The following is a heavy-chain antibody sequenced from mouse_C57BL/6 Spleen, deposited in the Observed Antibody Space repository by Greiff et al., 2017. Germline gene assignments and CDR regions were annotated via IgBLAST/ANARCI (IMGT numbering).Heavy chain of an antibody. J-gene: IGHJ4*01. V-gene: IGHV5-4*01. CDR3: ARDEDGYYAMDY. Sequence: VQLVESGAGLVKPGASLKLSCAASGFTFSSYAMSWVRQTPEKRLEWVATISAGGSYTYYPDNVKGRFTISRDNAKNNLYLQLRHLKSEDTAMYYCARDEDGYYAMDYWGQGASVTVSS. CDR2: ISAGGSYT. CDR1: GFTFSSYA. D-gene: IGHD2-3*01.